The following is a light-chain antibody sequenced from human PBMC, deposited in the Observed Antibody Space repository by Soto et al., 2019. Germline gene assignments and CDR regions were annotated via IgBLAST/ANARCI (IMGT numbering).Light chain of an antibody. V-gene: IGLV1-47*01. CDR1: SSNIGSNY. CDR2: RNN. CDR3: AAWDYSLSGVV. J-gene: IGLJ2*01. Sequence: QSVLTQPPSASGTPGQRVTISCSGSSSNIGSNYVYWYQQLPGTAPKLLIYRNNQRPSGVPDRFSGSKSGTSASLAISGLRSEDEADYYCAAWDYSLSGVVFGGATKLTVL.